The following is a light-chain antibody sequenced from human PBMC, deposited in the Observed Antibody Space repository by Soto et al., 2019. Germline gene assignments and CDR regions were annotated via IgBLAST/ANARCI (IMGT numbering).Light chain of an antibody. V-gene: IGLV1-51*01. J-gene: IGLJ2*01. Sequence: QSVLTQPPSVSAAPGQKVTISCSGSSSNIGNNYVSWYQQLPGTAPKLLIYDNNKRPSGIPDRFSGSKSGTSATLGITGLATGDEADYYWGTWDSSLGAVVFAGGTKLPVL. CDR3: GTWDSSLGAVV. CDR1: SSNIGNNY. CDR2: DNN.